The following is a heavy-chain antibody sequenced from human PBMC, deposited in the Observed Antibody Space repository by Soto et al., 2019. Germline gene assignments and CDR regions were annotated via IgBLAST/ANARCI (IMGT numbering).Heavy chain of an antibody. Sequence: PGGSLRLSCVASGFTFSSFAMSWVRQARGRGLEWVSTLSGSGGDTYYASSVNGRFTISRDKSKNTLYLQMDRLRVEDTAVYYCAKRGGYDYVWKSYRPDYWGQGTLVTVSS. CDR3: AKRGGYDYVWKSYRPDY. D-gene: IGHD3-16*02. J-gene: IGHJ4*02. V-gene: IGHV3-23*01. CDR1: GFTFSSFA. CDR2: LSGSGGDT.